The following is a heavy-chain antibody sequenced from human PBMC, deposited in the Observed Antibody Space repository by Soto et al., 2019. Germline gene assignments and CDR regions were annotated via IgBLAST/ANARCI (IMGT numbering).Heavy chain of an antibody. CDR2: VYADGAT. CDR1: GFTVSNYH. D-gene: IGHD3-10*01. J-gene: IGHJ4*02. CDR3: ARSGGGLDY. V-gene: IGHV3-66*01. Sequence: EVQLVESGGGLVQPGESLRLSCAASGFTVSNYHMTWVRQAPGKGLEWVSAVYADGATSHADSVKDRFTVSRDNSRITLNLQMSGLRAEDTAVSYCARSGGGLDYWGQGTLVTVSS.